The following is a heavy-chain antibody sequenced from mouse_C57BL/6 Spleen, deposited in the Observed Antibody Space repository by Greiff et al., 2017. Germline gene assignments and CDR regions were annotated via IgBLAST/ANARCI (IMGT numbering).Heavy chain of an antibody. J-gene: IGHJ2*01. CDR2: ISYDGSN. V-gene: IGHV3-6*01. CDR1: GYSITSGYY. D-gene: IGHD1-1*01. CDR3: AREREYYGRSYDFDY. Sequence: EVQLQESGPGLVKPSQSLSLTCSVTGYSITSGYYWNWIRQFPGNKLEWMGYISYDGSNNYNPSLKNRISITRDTSKNPFFLKLNSVTTEDTATYYCAREREYYGRSYDFDYWGQGTTLTVAS.